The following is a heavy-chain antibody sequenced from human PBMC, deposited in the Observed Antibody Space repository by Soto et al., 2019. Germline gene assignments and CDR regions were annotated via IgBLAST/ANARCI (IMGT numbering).Heavy chain of an antibody. V-gene: IGHV5-51*01. CDR2: IYPGDSDT. J-gene: IGHJ6*02. D-gene: IGHD2-8*01. CDR1: GYNFINYW. CDR3: ARRFHADNGEYYGLDV. Sequence: GESLKISCQGSGYNFINYWIAWVRQMPGKGLEWMGLIYPGDSDTRYGPSFQGQVTISADKPISTAYLQWSSLKPSDTAMYYCARRFHADNGEYYGLDVWGQGTTVTGSS.